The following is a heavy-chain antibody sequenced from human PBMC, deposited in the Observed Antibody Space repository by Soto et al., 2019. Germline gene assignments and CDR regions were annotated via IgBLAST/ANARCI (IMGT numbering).Heavy chain of an antibody. V-gene: IGHV3-30*18. CDR3: AKEKGSWVYGMDV. Sequence: QVQLVESGGGVVQPGRSLRLSCAASGFIFNSYGMHWVRQAPGKGLEWVALISYDGSNKYYADSVKGRFTISRDNSKNTLYLQMNSLRAEDTAVYFCAKEKGSWVYGMDVWGPGTTVTVSS. CDR2: ISYDGSNK. J-gene: IGHJ6*02. CDR1: GFIFNSYG. D-gene: IGHD6-13*01.